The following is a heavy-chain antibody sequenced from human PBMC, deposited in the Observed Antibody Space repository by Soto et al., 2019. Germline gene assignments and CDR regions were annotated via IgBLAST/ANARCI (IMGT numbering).Heavy chain of an antibody. CDR3: ASGGRRYERYYYMDV. V-gene: IGHV4-61*05. CDR2: IYYSGST. CDR1: GGSISSSSYY. D-gene: IGHD2-15*01. Sequence: NPSETLSLTCTVSGGSISSSSYYWGWIRQPPGKGLEWIGYIYYSGSTNYNPSLKSRVTISVDTSKNQFSLKLSSVTAADTAVYYCASGGRRYERYYYMDVWGKGTTVTVSS. J-gene: IGHJ6*03.